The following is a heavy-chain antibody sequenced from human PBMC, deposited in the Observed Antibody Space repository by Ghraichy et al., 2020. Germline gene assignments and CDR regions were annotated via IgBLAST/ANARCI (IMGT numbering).Heavy chain of an antibody. V-gene: IGHV4-34*01. J-gene: IGHJ4*02. Sequence: TLSLTCAVYGGSFSGYYWSWIRQPPGKGLEWIGEINHSGSTNYNPSLKSRVTISVDTSKNQFSLKLSSVTAADTAVYYCARGSDIVVVPAAIVNSMSVAGTQFDYWGQGTLVTVSS. CDR2: INHSGST. D-gene: IGHD2-2*02. CDR3: ARGSDIVVVPAAIVNSMSVAGTQFDY. CDR1: GGSFSGYY.